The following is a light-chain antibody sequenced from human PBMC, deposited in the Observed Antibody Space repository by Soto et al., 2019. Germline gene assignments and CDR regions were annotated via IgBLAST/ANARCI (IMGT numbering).Light chain of an antibody. CDR2: KAS. CDR1: QSVSSW. Sequence: DFQMTQSPSTLSASVGDRVTITFRASQSVSSWLAWYQRKPGKAPKLLIYKASSLESGVPSRFSGSGSGTEFTLTISSLQPDDFATYYCQQYNSYSFTFGPGTKVDIK. J-gene: IGKJ3*01. V-gene: IGKV1-5*03. CDR3: QQYNSYSFT.